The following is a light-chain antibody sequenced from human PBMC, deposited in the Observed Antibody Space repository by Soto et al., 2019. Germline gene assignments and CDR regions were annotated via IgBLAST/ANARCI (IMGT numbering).Light chain of an antibody. J-gene: IGLJ1*01. CDR2: ENN. V-gene: IGLV1-51*02. Sequence: SVLTQPPSVSAAPGQKVTISCSRSNSNIGNTYVSWYQQLPGTAPKLLIYENNKRPSGIPDRFSGSKSGTSATLGITGLQTGDEADYYCGAWDSGLSGYVFGNGTKVTVL. CDR3: GAWDSGLSGYV. CDR1: NSNIGNTY.